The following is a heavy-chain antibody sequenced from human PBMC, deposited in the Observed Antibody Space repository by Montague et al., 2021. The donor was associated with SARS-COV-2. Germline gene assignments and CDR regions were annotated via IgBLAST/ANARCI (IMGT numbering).Heavy chain of an antibody. CDR1: GGSISSSSCH. CDR3: ASLVGTYYYYYGMDV. J-gene: IGHJ6*02. D-gene: IGHD4-23*01. V-gene: IGHV4-39*01. Sequence: SETLSLTCTVSGGSISSSSCHWGRIRQPPGKGLEWIMCIYYSGSIYSNLYPKIRVTISVDTTKNQFSLNLSSATAADTAWYYSASLVGTYYYYYGMDVWGQGTTVTVSS. CDR2: IYYSGSI.